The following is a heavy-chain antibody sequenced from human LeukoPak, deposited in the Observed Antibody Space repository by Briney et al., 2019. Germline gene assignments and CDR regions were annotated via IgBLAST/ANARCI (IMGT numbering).Heavy chain of an antibody. CDR2: IYYSGST. Sequence: SETLSLTCTASGGSISSGGYYWSWIRQHPGKGLEWIGYIYYSGSTYYNPSLKSRVTISVDTSKNQFSLKLSSVTAADTAVYYCAIKSATVPNWFDPWGQGTLVTVSS. D-gene: IGHD2-15*01. J-gene: IGHJ5*02. CDR1: GGSISSGGYY. CDR3: AIKSATVPNWFDP. V-gene: IGHV4-31*03.